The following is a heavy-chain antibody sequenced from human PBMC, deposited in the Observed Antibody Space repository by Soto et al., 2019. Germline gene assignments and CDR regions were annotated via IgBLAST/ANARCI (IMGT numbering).Heavy chain of an antibody. CDR2: IIPIFGTA. CDR1: GGTFSSYA. V-gene: IGHV1-69*12. Sequence: QVQLVQSGAEVKKPGSSVKVSCKASGGTFSSYAINWVRQAPGQGLEWMGGIIPIFGTADYAQKFQGRVTITADESTSTAYMELSSLRSEDTAVYDCASRITGYPNYYSGMDVWGQGTTVTVSS. CDR3: ASRITGYPNYYSGMDV. D-gene: IGHD1-20*01. J-gene: IGHJ6*02.